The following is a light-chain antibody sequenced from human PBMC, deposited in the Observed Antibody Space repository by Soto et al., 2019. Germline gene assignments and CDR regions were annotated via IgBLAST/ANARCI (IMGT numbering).Light chain of an antibody. CDR2: DAS. V-gene: IGKV3-20*01. J-gene: IGKJ3*01. CDR1: QSVSSSY. CDR3: QHYGTSAL. Sequence: EIVLTQSPGTLPLSPGERATLSCRASQSVSSSYLAWYQQKPGQAPRLLIYDASRATGIPDRFSGSGSGTDFTLTITRLEPEDFAVYYCQHYGTSALFGPGTKVDI.